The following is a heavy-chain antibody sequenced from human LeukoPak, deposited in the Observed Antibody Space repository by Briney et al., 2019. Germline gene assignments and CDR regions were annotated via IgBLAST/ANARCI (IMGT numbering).Heavy chain of an antibody. V-gene: IGHV1-69*05. CDR2: IIPIFGTA. J-gene: IGHJ2*01. CDR3: ASYDSSGYYRHDGYFDL. D-gene: IGHD3-22*01. Sequence: SVKVSCKSSGRTFSSYAISWVRQAPGQGLEWMGRIIPIFGTANYAQRFQGRVTITTDESTSTAYMELSSLRSEDTAVYYCASYDSSGYYRHDGYFDLWGRGTLVTVSS. CDR1: GRTFSSYA.